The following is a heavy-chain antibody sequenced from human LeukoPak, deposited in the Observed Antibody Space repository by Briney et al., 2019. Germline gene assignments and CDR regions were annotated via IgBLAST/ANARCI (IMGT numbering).Heavy chain of an antibody. J-gene: IGHJ2*01. Sequence: SETLSFTCAVYTGSFSGYYWNWIRQSPGKGLELIGEINHSGFTNYNPSLKSRVTISVDASKNQFSLNLNSVTAADTAVYYCARGGSETAWCFDLWGRGTPVTVSS. CDR1: TGSFSGYY. CDR3: ARGGSETAWCFDL. V-gene: IGHV4-34*01. CDR2: INHSGFT.